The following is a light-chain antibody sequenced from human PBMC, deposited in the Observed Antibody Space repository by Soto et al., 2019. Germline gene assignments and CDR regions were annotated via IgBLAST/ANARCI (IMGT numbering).Light chain of an antibody. V-gene: IGKV2-28*01. Sequence: EIVITQSPRTLPVTPGEPSSISXXSSQILLYNNTYNYLDWYVQKPGQSPQLLIYFGSNRAPGVPDRFSGSGSGTDFTLKINRVEAEDVGTYYCRQALQSLTFGQGTRLEIK. J-gene: IGKJ5*01. CDR2: FGS. CDR3: RQALQSLT. CDR1: QILLYNNTYNY.